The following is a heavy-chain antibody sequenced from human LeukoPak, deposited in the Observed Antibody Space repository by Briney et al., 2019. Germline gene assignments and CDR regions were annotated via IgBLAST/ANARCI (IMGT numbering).Heavy chain of an antibody. CDR3: ARVNINNWHSCDY. J-gene: IGHJ4*02. CDR2: IKKTGSET. V-gene: IGHV3-7*01. Sequence: GGSLRLSCAASGFTFSHYWMSWVRQAPGKGLEWVAYIKKTGSETYYVDSVKGRFTITRDNTRNSLFLQMYNLRVEDTAVYYCARVNINNWHSCDYWGQGTLVTVSS. CDR1: GFTFSHYW. D-gene: IGHD1-1*01.